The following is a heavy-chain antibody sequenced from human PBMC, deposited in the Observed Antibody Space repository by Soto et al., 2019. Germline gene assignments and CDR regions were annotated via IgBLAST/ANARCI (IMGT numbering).Heavy chain of an antibody. Sequence: QLQLVQSGGEVKTPGASVKVSCTTSGYTFTSHGISWVRQAPGQLLAWMGWISTYNGKTDYAQKFQGRVTMTTDTRTSTVYMEVRSLRADDTAVYYCARLLTEGATYREDAFDMWGQGTKVTVSS. CDR1: GYTFTSHG. V-gene: IGHV1-18*01. J-gene: IGHJ3*02. CDR3: ARLLTEGATYREDAFDM. D-gene: IGHD1-26*01. CDR2: ISTYNGKT.